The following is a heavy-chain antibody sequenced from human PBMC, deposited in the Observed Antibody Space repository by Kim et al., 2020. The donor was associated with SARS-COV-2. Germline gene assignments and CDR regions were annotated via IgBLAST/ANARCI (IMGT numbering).Heavy chain of an antibody. J-gene: IGHJ4*02. Sequence: SETLSLTCTVSGGSISSSSYYWGWIRQPPGKGLEWIGSIYYSGSTYYNPSLKSRVTISVDTSKNQFSLKLSSVTAADTAVYYCARLGVGVRVIDYWGQGTLVTVSS. CDR2: IYYSGST. CDR1: GGSISSSSYY. D-gene: IGHD2-21*01. V-gene: IGHV4-39*01. CDR3: ARLGVGVRVIDY.